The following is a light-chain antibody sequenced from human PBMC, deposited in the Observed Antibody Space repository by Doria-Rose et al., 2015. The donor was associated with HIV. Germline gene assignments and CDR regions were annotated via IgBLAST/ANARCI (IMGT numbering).Light chain of an antibody. CDR3: QAWDSTTAYV. J-gene: IGLJ1*01. V-gene: IGLV3-1*01. Sequence: SYELMQLPSVSVSPGQTASITCSGDKLGDKYVCWYQQKPGQSPVLVIYEDIKRPSGIPERFSGSNSGNTATLTISGTQAMDEADYYCQAWDSTTAYVFGTGTEVTVL. CDR1: KLGDKY. CDR2: EDI.